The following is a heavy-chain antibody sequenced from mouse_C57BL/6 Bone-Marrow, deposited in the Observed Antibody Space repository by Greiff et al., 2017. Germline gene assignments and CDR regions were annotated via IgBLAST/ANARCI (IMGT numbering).Heavy chain of an antibody. CDR1: GYTFTSYW. J-gene: IGHJ4*01. Sequence: VQLQQSGTVLARPGASVKMSCKTSGYTFTSYWMHWVKQRPGQGLEWIGAIYPGNSDTSYNQKFKGKAKLTAVTSASTAYMELSSLTNEDSAVYYCTKSPSVVPYAMDYWGQGTSVTVSS. CDR2: IYPGNSDT. D-gene: IGHD1-1*01. V-gene: IGHV1-5*01. CDR3: TKSPSVVPYAMDY.